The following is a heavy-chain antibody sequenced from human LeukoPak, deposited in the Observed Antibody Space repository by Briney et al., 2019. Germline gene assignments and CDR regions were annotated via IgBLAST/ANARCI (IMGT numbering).Heavy chain of an antibody. CDR3: QYYDSSGYFYFDY. CDR1: GDSISNSRHY. J-gene: IGHJ4*02. Sequence: SRTLSLTCTVSGDSISNSRHYWSWIRQPPGKGLEWIGEINHSGSTNYNPSLKSRVTISVDTSKNQFSLKLSSVTAADTAVYYCQYYDSSGYFYFDYWGQGTLVTVSS. CDR2: INHSGST. V-gene: IGHV4-39*07. D-gene: IGHD3-22*01.